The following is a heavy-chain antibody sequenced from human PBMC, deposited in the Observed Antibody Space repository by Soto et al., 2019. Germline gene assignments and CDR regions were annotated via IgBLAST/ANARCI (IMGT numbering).Heavy chain of an antibody. J-gene: IGHJ4*02. CDR1: GFTFSSYG. CDR2: IWYDGSNK. CDR3: ARVRYDYGDSYYFDY. Sequence: QVQLVESGVGVVQPGRSLRLSCAASGFTFSSYGMHWVRQAPGKGLEWVAVIWYDGSNKYYADSVKGRFTISRDNSKNTLYLQMNSLRAEDTAVYYCARVRYDYGDSYYFDYWGQGTLVTVSS. D-gene: IGHD4-17*01. V-gene: IGHV3-33*01.